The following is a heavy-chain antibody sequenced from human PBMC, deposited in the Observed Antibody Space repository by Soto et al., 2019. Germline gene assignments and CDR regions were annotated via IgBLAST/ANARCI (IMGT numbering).Heavy chain of an antibody. CDR3: ARGYGRNFDY. V-gene: IGHV4-39*07. J-gene: IGHJ4*02. D-gene: IGHD5-18*01. CDR1: GGSISSSSYF. CDR2: MYHSGST. Sequence: SETLSLTCNVSGGSISSSSYFWGWIRQPPGKGLEWIGYMYHSGSTYYNPSLKSRVTISVDTSKNQFSLKLSSVTAADTAVYYCARGYGRNFDYWGQGTLVTVSS.